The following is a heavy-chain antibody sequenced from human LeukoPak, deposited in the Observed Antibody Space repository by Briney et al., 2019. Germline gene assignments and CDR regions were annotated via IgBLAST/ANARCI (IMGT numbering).Heavy chain of an antibody. CDR1: GFTLSSYA. D-gene: IGHD4-17*01. V-gene: IGHV3-23*01. J-gene: IGHJ4*02. CDR2: VDGGGGGT. CDR3: AKEPDYGDYFDY. Sequence: PGGSLRLSCAASGFTLSSYAMTWVRQAPGRGLEWVSSVDGGGGGTYYADSVKGRFTISRDNSKNTLYLQMNSLRAEDTAVYYCAKEPDYGDYFDYWGQGTLVTVSS.